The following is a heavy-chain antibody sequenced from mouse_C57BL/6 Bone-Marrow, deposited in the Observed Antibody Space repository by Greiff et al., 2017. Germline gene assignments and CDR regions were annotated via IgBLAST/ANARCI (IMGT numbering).Heavy chain of an antibody. CDR3: ARGFAY. V-gene: IGHV5-17*01. J-gene: IGHJ3*01. Sequence: EVMLVESGGGLVKPGGSLKLSCAASGFTFSDYGMHWVRQAPEKGLEWVAYISSGSSTIYYAATVKGRFTIARDNAKHSLFLQMTSLGSEDTDRYYCARGFAYWGQGTMVTVSA. CDR2: ISSGSSTI. CDR1: GFTFSDYG.